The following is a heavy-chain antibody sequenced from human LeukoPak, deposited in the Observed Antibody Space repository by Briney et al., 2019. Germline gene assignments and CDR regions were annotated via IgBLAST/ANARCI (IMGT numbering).Heavy chain of an antibody. D-gene: IGHD6-19*01. CDR2: INHSGST. Sequence: PSETLSLTCAVYGGSFSGYYWSWIRQPPGKGLEWIGEINHSGSTNYNPSLKSRVTISADTSKNQFSLKLSSVTAADTAVYYCARGGVKYSSGWYLAYWGQGALVTVSS. V-gene: IGHV4-34*01. J-gene: IGHJ4*02. CDR3: ARGGVKYSSGWYLAY. CDR1: GGSFSGYY.